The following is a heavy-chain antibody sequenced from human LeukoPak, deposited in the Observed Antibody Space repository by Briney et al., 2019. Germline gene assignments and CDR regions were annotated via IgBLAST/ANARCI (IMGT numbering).Heavy chain of an antibody. CDR3: AGLYYYGSGSSFDY. D-gene: IGHD3-10*01. CDR2: INTSGST. J-gene: IGHJ4*02. V-gene: IGHV4-4*07. Sequence: PSETLSLTCTVSGGSISSYYWSWIRQAAGRGLEWIGRINTSGSTNYNPSLKSRVTMSVDTSKNQFSLKLSSVTAADTAVYYCAGLYYYGSGSSFDYWGQGTLVTVSS. CDR1: GGSISSYY.